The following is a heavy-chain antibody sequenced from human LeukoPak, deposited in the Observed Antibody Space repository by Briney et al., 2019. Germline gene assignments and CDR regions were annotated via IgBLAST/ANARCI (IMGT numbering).Heavy chain of an antibody. V-gene: IGHV4-59*12. D-gene: IGHD3-16*02. Sequence: SETLSLTCTVSGGSISSYYWSWIRQPPGKGLEWIGYIYYSGTTNYNPSLKSRVTISVDTSKNQFSLKLSSVTAADTAVYYCARGSRERGPSRRLRLGELSPNWFDPWGQGTLVTVSS. CDR2: IYYSGTT. J-gene: IGHJ5*02. CDR3: ARGSRERGPSRRLRLGELSPNWFDP. CDR1: GGSISSYY.